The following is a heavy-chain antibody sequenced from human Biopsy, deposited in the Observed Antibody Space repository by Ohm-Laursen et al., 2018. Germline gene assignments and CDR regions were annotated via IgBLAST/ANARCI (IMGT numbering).Heavy chain of an antibody. CDR3: ARVEAGTYDALDI. Sequence: TLSLPCSVSGGSMTGYEWRWIRLAPGKGLEWIGYIYYSGGTKYNPSLASRVTFSVDMSKSQFSLKLYSVTAADTAVYYCARVEAGTYDALDIWGQGTLVAVSA. J-gene: IGHJ3*02. V-gene: IGHV4-59*01. D-gene: IGHD1-26*01. CDR1: GGSMTGYE. CDR2: IYYSGGT.